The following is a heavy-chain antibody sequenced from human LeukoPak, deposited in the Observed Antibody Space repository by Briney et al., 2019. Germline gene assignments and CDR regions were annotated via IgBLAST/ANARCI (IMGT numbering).Heavy chain of an antibody. D-gene: IGHD3-10*01. CDR2: ISDSGNYI. CDR1: GFTFSRYS. J-gene: IGHJ4*02. V-gene: IGHV3-21*01. CDR3: ARDSMVRGRGDY. Sequence: GGSLRLSCAASGFTFSRYSMNWVRQAPGKGLEWVSSISDSGNYIYYADSVKGRFTISRDNAKNSLFLQMNSLRAEDTAVYYCARDSMVRGRGDYWGQGTLVTVSS.